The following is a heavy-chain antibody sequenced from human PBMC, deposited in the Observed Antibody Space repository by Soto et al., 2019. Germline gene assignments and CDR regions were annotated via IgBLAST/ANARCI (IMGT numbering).Heavy chain of an antibody. J-gene: IGHJ4*02. CDR3: AKDLELELRRGYPN. D-gene: IGHD1-7*01. CDR1: GFTFSSYA. CDR2: ISGSGGST. V-gene: IGHV3-23*01. Sequence: EVQLLESGGGLVQPGGSLRLSCAASGFTFSSYAMSWVRQAPGKGLEWVSAISGSGGSTYYADSVKGRFTISRDNSTNTLYLQMNSMRAEDTAVYYCAKDLELELRRGYPNWGQGTLVTVSS.